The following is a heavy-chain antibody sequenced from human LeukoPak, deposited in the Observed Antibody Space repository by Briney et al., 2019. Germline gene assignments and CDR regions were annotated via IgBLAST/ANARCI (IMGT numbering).Heavy chain of an antibody. V-gene: IGHV1-69*06. J-gene: IGHJ6*04. D-gene: IGHD1-1*01. CDR1: GGTFSSYA. CDR3: ARAGPTTGTSKSQYYYYYYGMGV. CDR2: IIPIFGTA. Sequence: SVKVSCKASGGTFSSYAISWVRQAPGQGLEWMGGIIPIFGTANYAQKFQGRVTITADKSTSTAYMELSSLRSEDTAVYYCARAGPTTGTSKSQYYYYYYGMGVWGKGTTVTVSS.